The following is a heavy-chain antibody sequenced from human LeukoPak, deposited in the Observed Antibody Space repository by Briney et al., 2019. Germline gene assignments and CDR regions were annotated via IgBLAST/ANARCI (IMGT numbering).Heavy chain of an antibody. Sequence: ASVKVSCKASGYTFTSYDINWVRQATGQGLEWMGWMNPNSGNTGYAQKFQGRVTMTRNTSISTAYMELSSLRSEDTAVYYCANRPEYYYDSSGYPPEDAFDIWGQGTMVTVSS. CDR1: GYTFTSYD. CDR3: ANRPEYYYDSSGYPPEDAFDI. V-gene: IGHV1-8*01. J-gene: IGHJ3*02. D-gene: IGHD3-22*01. CDR2: MNPNSGNT.